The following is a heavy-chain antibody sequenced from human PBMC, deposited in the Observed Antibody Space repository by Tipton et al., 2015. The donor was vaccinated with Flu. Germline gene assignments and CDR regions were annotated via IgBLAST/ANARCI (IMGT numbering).Heavy chain of an antibody. Sequence: TLSLTCAVYGGSFSGYYCSWIRQPPGKGLEWIGEINHSGSTNYNPSLKSRVTISVDTSKNQLSLNLMSVTAADTAVYYCARDRAGEDYDYGMDVWGQGTAVTVS. D-gene: IGHD4/OR15-4a*01. CDR2: INHSGST. CDR1: GGSFSGYY. CDR3: ARDRAGEDYDYGMDV. J-gene: IGHJ6*02. V-gene: IGHV4-34*01.